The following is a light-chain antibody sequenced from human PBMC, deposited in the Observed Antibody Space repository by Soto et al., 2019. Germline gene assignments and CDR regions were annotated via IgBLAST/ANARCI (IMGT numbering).Light chain of an antibody. Sequence: QSALTQPPSASGSPGKSVTISCTGTSSDVGGYNYVSWYQQYSGKVPKLVVYEVNKRPSGVPDRFSGSKSGNTASLTVSGLQADDEADYYCTSYAGGNNVFGTGTKLTVL. V-gene: IGLV2-8*01. CDR1: SSDVGGYNY. CDR2: EVN. CDR3: TSYAGGNNV. J-gene: IGLJ1*01.